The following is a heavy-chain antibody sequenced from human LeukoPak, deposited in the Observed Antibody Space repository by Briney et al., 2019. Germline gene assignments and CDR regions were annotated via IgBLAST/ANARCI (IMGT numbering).Heavy chain of an antibody. V-gene: IGHV4-38-2*02. D-gene: IGHD4-17*01. J-gene: IGHJ4*02. CDR1: GYSISSGYY. CDR2: IYHSGST. Sequence: SETLSLTCTVSGYSISSGYYWGWIRQPPGKGLEWIGSIYHSGSTYYNPSLKSRVTISVDTSKNQFSLKLSSVTAADTAVYYCARDMRGEGFDCWGQGTLVTVSS. CDR3: ARDMRGEGFDC.